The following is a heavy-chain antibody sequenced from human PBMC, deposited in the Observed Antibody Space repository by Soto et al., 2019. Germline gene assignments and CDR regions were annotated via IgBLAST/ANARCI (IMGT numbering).Heavy chain of an antibody. V-gene: IGHV1-3*05. J-gene: IGHJ6*02. CDR1: GYTFTSYA. CDR2: INDGNGNT. CDR3: ARDPGYYGMDV. Sequence: QVQLVQSGAEEKKPGASAKVSCKASGYTFTSYAMHWVRQAPGQRLEWMGWINDGNGNTKYSQKFQGRVTITRDTSASTAYMELSSLRSEDTAVYYCARDPGYYGMDVWGQGTTVTVSS.